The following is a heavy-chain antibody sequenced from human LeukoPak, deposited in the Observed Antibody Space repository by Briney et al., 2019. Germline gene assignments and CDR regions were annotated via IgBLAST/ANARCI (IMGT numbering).Heavy chain of an antibody. CDR1: GFTFSSYS. Sequence: PGGSLRLSCAASGFTFSSYSMNWVRQAPGKGLEWVSSISSSSSYIYYADSVKGRFTISRDNAKNSLYLQMNSLRAEDTAVYYCARDRDYDFWSGSTDFDYWGQGTLVTVSS. CDR2: ISSSSSYI. D-gene: IGHD3-3*01. J-gene: IGHJ4*02. CDR3: ARDRDYDFWSGSTDFDY. V-gene: IGHV3-21*01.